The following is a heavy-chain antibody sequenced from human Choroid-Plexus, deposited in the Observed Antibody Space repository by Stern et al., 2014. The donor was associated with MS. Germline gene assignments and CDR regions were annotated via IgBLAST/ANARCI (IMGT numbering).Heavy chain of an antibody. CDR2: VSYDGSNK. D-gene: IGHD2/OR15-2a*01. CDR3: AKDRQYLTYFFDH. CDR1: GFTFGSCA. V-gene: IGHV3-30*18. J-gene: IGHJ5*02. Sequence: QMQLVQSGGGVVQPGGPLRLSCVASGFTFGSCAMHWVRQAPGKGLEWVAGVSYDGSNKYYADSVNGRFTISRDNSQNTLYMQMSSLRPEDTAVYYCAKDRQYLTYFFDHWGQGSLVTVSS.